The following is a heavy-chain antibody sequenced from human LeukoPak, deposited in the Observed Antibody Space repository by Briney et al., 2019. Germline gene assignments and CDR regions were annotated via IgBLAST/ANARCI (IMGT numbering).Heavy chain of an antibody. J-gene: IGHJ4*02. CDR1: GFTFSSYA. V-gene: IGHV3-30-3*01. CDR2: ISYDGSNK. D-gene: IGHD3-22*01. CDR3: ARQYYYDSSGRPTTGEYYFDY. Sequence: PGGSLRLSCAASGFTFSSYAMHWVRQAPGKGLEWVAVISYDGSNKYYADSVKGRFTISRDNSKNTLYLQMNSLRAEDTAVYYCARQYYYDSSGRPTTGEYYFDYWRQGTLVTVSS.